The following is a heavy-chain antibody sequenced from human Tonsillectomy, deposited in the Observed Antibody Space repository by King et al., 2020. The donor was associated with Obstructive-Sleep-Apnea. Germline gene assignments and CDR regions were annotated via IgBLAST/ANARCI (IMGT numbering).Heavy chain of an antibody. D-gene: IGHD3-9*01. V-gene: IGHV3-48*01. CDR2: VNSDSTAI. CDR3: ARDRDWSFDY. CDR1: GFTFRSCS. J-gene: IGHJ4*02. Sequence: VQLVESGGGPVQPGGSLRLSCVGSGFTFRSCSMNWVRQAPGKGLEWLAYVNSDSTAILYADSVRDRFTISRDNAETSLYLQMNSLRAGDTAIYYCARDRDWSFDYWGQGTLVTVSS.